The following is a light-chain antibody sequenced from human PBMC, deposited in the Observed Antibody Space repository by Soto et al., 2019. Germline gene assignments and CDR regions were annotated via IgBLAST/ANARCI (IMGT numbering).Light chain of an antibody. CDR1: QSIGRW. V-gene: IGKV1-5*01. Sequence: DIQMTQSPSTLSASVGDRVSITCRASQSIGRWLAWYQQKSGKAPKLLIFDASGLESGVPSRFRGSCYGSEFVRTIRGLQPEDGGTSSCQQYNSYFQTFGRGTKVDIK. J-gene: IGKJ4*02. CDR3: QQYNSYFQT. CDR2: DAS.